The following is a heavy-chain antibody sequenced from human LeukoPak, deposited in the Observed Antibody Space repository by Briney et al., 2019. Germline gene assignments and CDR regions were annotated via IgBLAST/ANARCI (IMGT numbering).Heavy chain of an antibody. J-gene: IGHJ4*02. CDR1: GGSFSGYY. CDR3: ARDPRTGPIDY. V-gene: IGHV4-34*12. Sequence: PSETLSLTCAVYGGSFSGYYWSWIRQPPGKGLEWIGSIFYTGNTYYNPSLKSRVTMSVDTSKNQFSLKLNSETAADTAVYYCARDPRTGPIDYWGQGTLVTVSS. D-gene: IGHD2-2*02. CDR2: IFYTGNT.